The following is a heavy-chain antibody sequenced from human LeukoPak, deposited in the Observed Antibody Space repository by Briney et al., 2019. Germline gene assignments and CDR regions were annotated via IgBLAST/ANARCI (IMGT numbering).Heavy chain of an antibody. Sequence: ASVKVSCKASGYTFTSYGISWVRQAPGQGLEWMGWISAYNGNTNYAQKLQGRVTMTTDTSTSTAYMELRGLRSDDTAVYYCAGDGYCSSTSCYTNWFDPWGQGTLVTVSS. V-gene: IGHV1-18*01. D-gene: IGHD2-2*02. CDR3: AGDGYCSSTSCYTNWFDP. CDR2: ISAYNGNT. CDR1: GYTFTSYG. J-gene: IGHJ5*02.